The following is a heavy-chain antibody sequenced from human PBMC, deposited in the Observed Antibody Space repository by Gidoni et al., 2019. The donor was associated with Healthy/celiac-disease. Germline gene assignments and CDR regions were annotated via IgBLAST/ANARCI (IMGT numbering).Heavy chain of an antibody. CDR3: ARAAGRGAGDIVVVPAAIYYFDY. CDR1: GGSVSSGSYY. CDR2: IYYSGST. Sequence: QVQLQESGPGLVQPSETLSLTCTVSGGSVSSGSYYWSWIRQPPGKGLEWIGYIYYSGSTNYNPSLKSRVTISVDKSKNQFSLKLSSVTAADTAVYYCARAAGRGAGDIVVVPAAIYYFDYWGQGTLVTVSS. J-gene: IGHJ4*02. D-gene: IGHD2-2*01. V-gene: IGHV4-61*01.